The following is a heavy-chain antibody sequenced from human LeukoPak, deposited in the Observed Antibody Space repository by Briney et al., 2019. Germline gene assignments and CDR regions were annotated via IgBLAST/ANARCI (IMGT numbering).Heavy chain of an antibody. CDR2: IIPIFGTA. D-gene: IGHD5-18*01. J-gene: IGHJ4*02. CDR1: GGTFSSYA. Sequence: GASVKVSCKASGGTFSSYAISWVRQAPGQGLEWVGRIIPIFGTANYAQKFQGRVTITTDESTSTAYMELSSLRSEDTAVYYCAGDRYSYGYFDYWGQGTLVTVSS. V-gene: IGHV1-69*05. CDR3: AGDRYSYGYFDY.